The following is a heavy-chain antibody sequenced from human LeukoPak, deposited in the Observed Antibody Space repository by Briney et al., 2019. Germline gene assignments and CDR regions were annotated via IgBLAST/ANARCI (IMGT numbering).Heavy chain of an antibody. CDR1: AFTISSHW. J-gene: IGHJ4*02. V-gene: IGHV3-74*01. Sequence: GGSLRLSCAASAFTISSHWMHWARQAPGKGLVWVARINSDGSSKTYGDSVKGRFTVSRDNAKNTLFLEMNSQRVEDTAVYYCTRSTLMWFGELSDDQWGQGTLVTVSS. CDR2: INSDGSSK. CDR3: TRSTLMWFGELSDDQ. D-gene: IGHD3-10*01.